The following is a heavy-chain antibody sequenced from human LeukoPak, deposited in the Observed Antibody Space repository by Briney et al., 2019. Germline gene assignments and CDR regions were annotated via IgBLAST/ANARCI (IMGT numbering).Heavy chain of an antibody. J-gene: IGHJ5*02. CDR3: AKGDKMSTWRRTYNCFDP. CDR1: GFTSSSYG. CDR2: IHYDGTNK. Sequence: GGSLRLSCSASGFTSSSYGMHWVRQAPGKGLEWVAFIHYDGTNKYYADSVKGRFTISRDNSKHTLYLQMKSLKPEDTAVYYCAKGDKMSTWRRTYNCFDPWGQGTLVTVSS. D-gene: IGHD5-24*01. V-gene: IGHV3-30*02.